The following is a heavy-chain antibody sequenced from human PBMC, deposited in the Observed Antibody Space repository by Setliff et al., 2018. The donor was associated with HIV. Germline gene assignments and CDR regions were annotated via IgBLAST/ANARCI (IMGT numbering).Heavy chain of an antibody. D-gene: IGHD2-21*02. CDR2: VHSSGST. V-gene: IGHV4-59*08. Sequence: SETLSLTCTVSGSSVTNNYWSWIRQAPGKGLEWLGYVHSSGSTNYNPSLKSRITISLDTSKEQFSLELSSATAADTAVYYCATLDHSGGNFLAYWGQGSLVTVSS. CDR3: ATLDHSGGNFLAY. J-gene: IGHJ4*02. CDR1: GSSVTNNY.